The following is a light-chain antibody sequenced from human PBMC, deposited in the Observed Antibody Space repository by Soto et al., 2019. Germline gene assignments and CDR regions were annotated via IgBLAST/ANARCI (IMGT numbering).Light chain of an antibody. Sequence: DIVMTQSPSTVSVALGDRSRLSFRASQSVSSNLAWYYQKPGQAPRLLIYGASSRATGIPDRFSGSGSGTDFTLTISRLEPEDFVVYYCQQYGSSSWTFGQGTKVDI. CDR1: QSVSSN. V-gene: IGKV3-20*01. J-gene: IGKJ1*01. CDR3: QQYGSSSWT. CDR2: GAS.